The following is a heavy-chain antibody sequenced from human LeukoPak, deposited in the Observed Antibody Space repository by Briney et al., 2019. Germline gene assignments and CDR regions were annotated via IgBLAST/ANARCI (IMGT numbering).Heavy chain of an antibody. Sequence: ASVKVSCKASGYTFTGYYMHWVRQAPGQGLEWMGWINPNSGGTNYTQKFQGRVTMTRDTSISTAYMELSRLRSGDTAVYYCARGPSIVVVPAATSDYWGQGTLVTVSS. D-gene: IGHD2-2*01. CDR2: INPNSGGT. CDR1: GYTFTGYY. CDR3: ARGPSIVVVPAATSDY. V-gene: IGHV1-2*02. J-gene: IGHJ4*02.